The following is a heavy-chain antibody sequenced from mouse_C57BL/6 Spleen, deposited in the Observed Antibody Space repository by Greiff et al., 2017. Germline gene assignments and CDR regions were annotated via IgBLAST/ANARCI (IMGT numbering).Heavy chain of an antibody. CDR1: GFNIKDYY. CDR2: IDPEDGET. D-gene: IGHD3-2*02. Sequence: VQLKESGAELVQPGASVKLSCTASGFNIKDYYMHWVKQRTEQGLEWIGRIDPEDGETTYDPKFQGKATITAGTSSNTAYLQRSSRTSEDTAVYYWASGLRLPSDYWGQGTTLTVSS. J-gene: IGHJ2*01. V-gene: IGHV14-2*01. CDR3: ASGLRLPSDY.